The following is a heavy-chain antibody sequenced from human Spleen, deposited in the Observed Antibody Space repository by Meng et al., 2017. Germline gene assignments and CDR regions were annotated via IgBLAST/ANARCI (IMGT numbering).Heavy chain of an antibody. D-gene: IGHD6-13*01. V-gene: IGHV1-2*02. CDR2: IDPRSGDT. CDR3: VRDEDISAAGKLFGDY. Sequence: VQVVQCGSQVKNPGASVKVSCKHSGYNFTAYWLHWVRQAPGKGLDWMGRIDPRSGDTQYAQKFQGRVTMTRDTSISTTYMELSRLRSDDTAVYYCVRDEDISAAGKLFGDYWGQGTLVTVSS. J-gene: IGHJ4*02. CDR1: GYNFTAYW.